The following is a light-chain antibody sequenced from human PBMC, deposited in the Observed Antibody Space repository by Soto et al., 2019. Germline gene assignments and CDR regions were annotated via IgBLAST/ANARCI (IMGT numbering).Light chain of an antibody. Sequence: EIVLTQSPATLSLSPGERATLSCRASQSVSTNLAWYRQKPGQTPRLLIYDAFKRATGIPARFSGSGSGTDFTLTISSLEPEDFAVYYCQHRTSVLSFGGGTRVEIK. J-gene: IGKJ4*01. CDR3: QHRTSVLS. CDR2: DAF. CDR1: QSVSTN. V-gene: IGKV3-11*01.